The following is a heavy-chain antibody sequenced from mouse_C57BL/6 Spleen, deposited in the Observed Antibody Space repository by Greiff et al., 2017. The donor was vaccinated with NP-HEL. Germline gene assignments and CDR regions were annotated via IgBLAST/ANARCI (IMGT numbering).Heavy chain of an antibody. CDR2: INPNNGGT. Sequence: EVQLQQSGPELVKPGASVKISCKASGYTFTDYYMNWVKQSHGKSLEWIGDINPNNGGTSYNQKFKGKATLTVDKSSSTAYMELRSLTSEDSAVYDGARPGSSLPGFAYWGQGTLVTVSA. CDR1: GYTFTDYY. CDR3: ARPGSSLPGFAY. J-gene: IGHJ3*01. D-gene: IGHD1-1*01. V-gene: IGHV1-26*01.